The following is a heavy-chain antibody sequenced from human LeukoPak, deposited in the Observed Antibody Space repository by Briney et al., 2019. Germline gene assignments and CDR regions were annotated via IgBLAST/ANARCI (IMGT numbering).Heavy chain of an antibody. CDR2: IYNSGST. Sequence: PSETLSLTCTVSGYSISSGYYWGWIRQAPGKGLEWIGSIYNSGSTYYNPSLKSRVTISVDMSKNQFSLKMSSVTAADTAVYYCARAYSSGWYWNWFDPWGQGTLVTVSS. D-gene: IGHD6-13*01. J-gene: IGHJ5*02. CDR1: GYSISSGYY. CDR3: ARAYSSGWYWNWFDP. V-gene: IGHV4-38-2*02.